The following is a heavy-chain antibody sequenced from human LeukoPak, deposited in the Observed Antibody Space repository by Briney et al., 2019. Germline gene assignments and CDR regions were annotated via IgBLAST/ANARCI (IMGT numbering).Heavy chain of an antibody. CDR1: GYTFTNYA. Sequence: ASVKVSCKASGYTFTNYAMHWVRQAPGQRLEWMGWINRDNDNTKYSQEFQGRLTITRDTSASTAYMELSSLRSDDMAVYYCARGPGYLIDHWGQGTLVTVSS. CDR3: ARGPGYLIDH. D-gene: IGHD2-21*01. CDR2: INRDNDNT. V-gene: IGHV1-3*03. J-gene: IGHJ4*02.